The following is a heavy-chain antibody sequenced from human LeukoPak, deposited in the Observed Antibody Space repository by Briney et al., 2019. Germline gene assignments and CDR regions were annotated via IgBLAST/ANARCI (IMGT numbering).Heavy chain of an antibody. Sequence: SETLSLTCPVSGGSISSYYSSWIRQPAGKGLEWIGRIYTSGSTNYNPSLKSRVTMSVDTSKNQFSLKLSSVTAADTAVYYCARGPYYYYYMDVWGKGTTVTVSS. J-gene: IGHJ6*03. CDR3: ARGPYYYYYMDV. CDR2: IYTSGST. CDR1: GGSISSYY. V-gene: IGHV4-4*07.